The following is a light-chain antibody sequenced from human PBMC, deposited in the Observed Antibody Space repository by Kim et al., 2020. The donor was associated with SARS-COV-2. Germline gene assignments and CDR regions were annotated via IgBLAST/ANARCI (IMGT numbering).Light chain of an antibody. V-gene: IGKV3-20*01. J-gene: IGKJ2*01. Sequence: PGEESTLPCCASLSVNSSYLAWYQVKPGQAPRLLIFGASSWATGVPARFSGSGSGTDFTLTISSLEPEDFAVYYCQQYGTLPYTFGQGTKLEI. CDR3: QQYGTLPYT. CDR1: LSVNSSY. CDR2: GAS.